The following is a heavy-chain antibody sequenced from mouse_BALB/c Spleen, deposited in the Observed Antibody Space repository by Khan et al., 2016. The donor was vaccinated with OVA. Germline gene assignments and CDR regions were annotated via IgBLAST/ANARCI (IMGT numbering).Heavy chain of an antibody. D-gene: IGHD1-2*01. J-gene: IGHJ3*01. CDR2: INTYTGEP. CDR3: ARDYGYAY. Sequence: QIQLVQSGPELKKPGETVKISCKASGYTFTNYGMNWVKQAPGKGLKWMGWINTYTGEPTYADDFKGRFAFSLETSASTAYLQINNLKNEDTATYFCARDYGYAYWGQGTLVAVSA. V-gene: IGHV9-3-1*01. CDR1: GYTFTNYG.